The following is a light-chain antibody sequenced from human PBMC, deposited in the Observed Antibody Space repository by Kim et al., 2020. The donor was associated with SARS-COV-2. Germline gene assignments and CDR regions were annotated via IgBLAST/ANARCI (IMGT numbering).Light chain of an antibody. CDR1: QGFSKW. J-gene: IGKJ4*01. CDR3: QQAYRFPPT. V-gene: IGKV1-12*01. Sequence: ASVGDRVTITCRASQGFSKWLAWYQQKPGKAPKLLIYAKSNIQSRVPSRFNGSGPRTDFTLTISSVQPEDSATYYCQQAYRFPPTFGGATKVDIK. CDR2: AKS.